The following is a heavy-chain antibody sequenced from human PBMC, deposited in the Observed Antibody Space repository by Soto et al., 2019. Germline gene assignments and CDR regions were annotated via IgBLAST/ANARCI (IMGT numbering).Heavy chain of an antibody. CDR3: ATDRYCSSTSCYYFDY. CDR2: FDPEDGET. V-gene: IGHV1-24*01. Sequence: ASVKVSCKVSGYTLTELSMHWVRQAPGKGLEWMGGFDPEDGETIYAQKFQGRVTMTEDTSTDTAYMELSSLRSEDTAVYYCATDRYCSSTSCYYFDYWGQGTLVTVSS. J-gene: IGHJ4*02. CDR1: GYTLTELS. D-gene: IGHD2-2*01.